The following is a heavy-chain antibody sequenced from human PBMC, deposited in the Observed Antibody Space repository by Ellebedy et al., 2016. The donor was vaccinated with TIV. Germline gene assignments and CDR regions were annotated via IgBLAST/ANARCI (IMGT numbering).Heavy chain of an antibody. CDR1: GHTFRGYY. CDR2: INPNSGGT. J-gene: IGHJ6*02. Sequence: ASVKVSCKASGHTFRGYYIHWVRQAPGQGLEWMGWINPNSGGTNHAQKFQGRLTLTTETSINTAYMELNRLISDDTAMYYCARDEVVGASRGYQFYGMDVWGQGTTVTVSS. D-gene: IGHD6-25*01. V-gene: IGHV1-2*02. CDR3: ARDEVVGASRGYQFYGMDV.